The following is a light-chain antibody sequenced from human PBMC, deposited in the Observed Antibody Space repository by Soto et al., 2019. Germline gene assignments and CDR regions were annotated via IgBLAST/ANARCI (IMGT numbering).Light chain of an antibody. Sequence: QSVLTQLPSVSGVPGQRVTISCTGSSSNIGAGYDVHWYQQLPGTAPKLLIYGNSNRPSGVPDRFSGSKSGTSASLAITGLQAEDEADYYCQSYDSSLSGLVFGTGTKVTVL. CDR1: SSNIGAGYD. J-gene: IGLJ1*01. V-gene: IGLV1-40*01. CDR3: QSYDSSLSGLV. CDR2: GNS.